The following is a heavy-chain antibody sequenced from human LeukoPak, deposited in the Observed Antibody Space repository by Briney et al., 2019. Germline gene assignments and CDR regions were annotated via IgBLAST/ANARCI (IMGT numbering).Heavy chain of an antibody. Sequence: ASVKVSCKASGYTFTSYAMHWVRQAPGQRLEWMGWINAGDGNTKYSQKFQGRVTITADESTRTAYMELSSLRSEDTAVYYCARVNVRGSGGRHHFDYWGQGTLVTASS. CDR3: ARVNVRGSGGRHHFDY. V-gene: IGHV1-3*01. CDR1: GYTFTSYA. D-gene: IGHD3-10*02. CDR2: INAGDGNT. J-gene: IGHJ4*02.